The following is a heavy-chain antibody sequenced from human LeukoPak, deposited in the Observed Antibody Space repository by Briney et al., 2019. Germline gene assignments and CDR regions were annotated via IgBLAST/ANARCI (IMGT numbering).Heavy chain of an antibody. D-gene: IGHD6-13*01. CDR1: GYSFATYW. V-gene: IGHV5-10-1*01. CDR2: IDPSDSYT. Sequence: GESLKISCKGSGYSFATYWIYWVRQMPGKGLECMGKIDPSDSYTNYNPSFQGHVTISADKSISTAYLPWSSLRSSDTAIYYCARLPSSWSTPDFWGQGTLVTVSS. CDR3: ARLPSSWSTPDF. J-gene: IGHJ4*02.